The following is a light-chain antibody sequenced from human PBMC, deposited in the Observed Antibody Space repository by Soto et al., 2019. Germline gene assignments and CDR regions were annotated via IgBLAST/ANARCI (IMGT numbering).Light chain of an antibody. J-gene: IGKJ1*01. CDR3: QQANSFPWT. Sequence: EIVLTQSPATLSLSPGERATLSCMASQSVSSYLAWYQQKPGQAPRLLIYDASNRATGIPARFSGSGSGTDFTLTISSLEPEDFATYYCQQANSFPWTFGQGTKVDIK. V-gene: IGKV3-11*01. CDR1: QSVSSY. CDR2: DAS.